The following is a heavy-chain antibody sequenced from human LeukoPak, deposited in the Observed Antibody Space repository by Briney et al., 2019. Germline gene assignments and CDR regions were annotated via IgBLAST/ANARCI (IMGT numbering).Heavy chain of an antibody. CDR2: ISGSGVSK. CDR1: GFAFSSYA. Sequence: GGSLRLSCTASGFAFSSYAMTWVRQAPGKGLEWVSGISGSGVSKYYPGSVKGRFTISRDNSRNTLYLQMNGLRAADTAVYYCVKGLNYESSAAFDYWGQGTLVTVSS. J-gene: IGHJ4*02. D-gene: IGHD3-22*01. V-gene: IGHV3-23*01. CDR3: VKGLNYESSAAFDY.